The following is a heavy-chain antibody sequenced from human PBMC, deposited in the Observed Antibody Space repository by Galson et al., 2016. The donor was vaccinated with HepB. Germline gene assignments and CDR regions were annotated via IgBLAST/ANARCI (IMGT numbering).Heavy chain of an antibody. D-gene: IGHD3-22*01. CDR1: GYSFTSYW. V-gene: IGHV5-10-1*01. J-gene: IGHJ2*01. CDR3: ARRFDTSGYYTYWYFDL. Sequence: QSGAEVKKPGESLRISCKGSGYSFTSYWISWVRQMPGKGLEWMGRIDPSDSYTNYSPSFQGHVTISADKSISTAYLQWSSLKASDSAMYYCARRFDTSGYYTYWYFDLWGCGTLVTVSS. CDR2: IDPSDSYT.